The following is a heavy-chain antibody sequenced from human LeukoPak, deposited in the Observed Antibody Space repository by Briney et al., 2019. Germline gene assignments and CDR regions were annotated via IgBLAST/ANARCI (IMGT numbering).Heavy chain of an antibody. CDR2: IDHSGST. Sequence: SETLSLTCTVSGGSFSRYFWIWIRQTPGKGLEWIGYIDHSGSTNYSPSLQSRVTISIDTSKNQFSLKLNSVTAADTAVYYCAREYFSANYFFYYMDVWGTGTTVTVSS. J-gene: IGHJ6*03. CDR1: GGSFSRYF. CDR3: AREYFSANYFFYYMDV. V-gene: IGHV4-59*01. D-gene: IGHD3-3*01.